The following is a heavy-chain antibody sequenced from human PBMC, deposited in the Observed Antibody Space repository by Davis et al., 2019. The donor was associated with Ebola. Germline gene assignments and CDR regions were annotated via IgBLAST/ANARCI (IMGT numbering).Heavy chain of an antibody. J-gene: IGHJ4*02. D-gene: IGHD5-12*01. V-gene: IGHV4-34*01. Sequence: SETLSLTCAVYGGSFSGYYWSWIRQPPGKGLEWIGEINHSGSTNYNPSLTSRVTISVDTSKNQFSLKLSSVTAADTAVYYCARTRGYSGYARFDYWGQGTLVTVSS. CDR2: INHSGST. CDR1: GGSFSGYY. CDR3: ARTRGYSGYARFDY.